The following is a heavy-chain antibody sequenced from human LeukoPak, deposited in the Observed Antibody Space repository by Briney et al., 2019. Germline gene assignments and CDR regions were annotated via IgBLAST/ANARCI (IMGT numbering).Heavy chain of an antibody. CDR1: GYTFTSYW. J-gene: IGHJ3*02. D-gene: IGHD4-17*01. Sequence: GESLKISCKGSGYTFTSYWIGWVRQMSGKGLEWMGIIYPGDSDTRYSPSFQGQVTISADKSIRTAYLQWSSLETSDTAIYKCARHRDYVPDIWGQGTMVTVSS. CDR2: IYPGDSDT. V-gene: IGHV5-51*01. CDR3: ARHRDYVPDI.